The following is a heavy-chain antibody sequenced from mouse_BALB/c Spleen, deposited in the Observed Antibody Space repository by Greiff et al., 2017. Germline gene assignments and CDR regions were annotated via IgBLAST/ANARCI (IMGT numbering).Heavy chain of an antibody. J-gene: IGHJ2*01. CDR1: GYTFTDYE. V-gene: IGHV1-15*01. D-gene: IGHD2-2*01. CDR2: IDPETGGT. CDR3: TRDNGYDY. Sequence: QVQLKESGAELVRPGASVTLSCKASGYTFTDYEMHWVKQTPVHGLEWIGAIDPETGGTAYNQKFKGKATLTADKSSSTAYMELRSLTSEDSAVYYCTRDNGYDYWGQGTTLTVSS.